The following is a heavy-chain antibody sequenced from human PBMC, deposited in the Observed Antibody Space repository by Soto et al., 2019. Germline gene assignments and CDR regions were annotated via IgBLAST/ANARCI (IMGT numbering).Heavy chain of an antibody. Sequence: KTSETLSLTCNMSGDSYSISTYSWSWIRQPPGKALQRIGFIYQSGVTSYNPSLASRVSISLDRSNNQCSLKLKSVTAADTAVYFCAGMPYTSGLRFDPWGPGTLVTVSS. CDR2: IYQSGVT. CDR3: AGMPYTSGLRFDP. D-gene: IGHD6-19*01. CDR1: GDSYSISTYS. V-gene: IGHV4-30-2*01. J-gene: IGHJ5*02.